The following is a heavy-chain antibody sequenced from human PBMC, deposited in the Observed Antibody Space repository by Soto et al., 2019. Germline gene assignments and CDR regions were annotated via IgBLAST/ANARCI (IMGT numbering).Heavy chain of an antibody. V-gene: IGHV6-1*01. CDR1: GDSVSSNSAG. Sequence: PSQTLSLTCAISGDSVSSNSAGWNWIRQSPSRGLEWQGRTYYRSKWYIDYALSVKSRITINPDTSRNQFSLQLNSVTPEDAAVYYCARDLSSGSRVRPLDYWGQGTLVTVSS. J-gene: IGHJ4*02. D-gene: IGHD3-10*01. CDR2: TYYRSKWYI. CDR3: ARDLSSGSRVRPLDY.